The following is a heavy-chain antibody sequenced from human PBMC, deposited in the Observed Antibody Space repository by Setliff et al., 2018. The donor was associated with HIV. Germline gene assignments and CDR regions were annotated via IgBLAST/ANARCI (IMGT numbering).Heavy chain of an antibody. CDR2: VNPNRGNT. Sequence: ASVKVSCKASGNTFMNHDLSWVRQAPGQGLEWMGWVNPNRGNTGFAQKFQGRLTMTRDTSKSTVYMELNSLKSEDTGVYYCARIVAPGSHGPDYYMDVWGKGTTVTVSS. CDR1: GNTFMNHD. CDR3: ARIVAPGSHGPDYYMDV. J-gene: IGHJ6*04. V-gene: IGHV1-8*02. D-gene: IGHD2-21*01.